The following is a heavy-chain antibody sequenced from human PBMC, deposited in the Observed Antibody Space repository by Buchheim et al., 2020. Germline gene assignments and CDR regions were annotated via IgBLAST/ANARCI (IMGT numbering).Heavy chain of an antibody. D-gene: IGHD4-11*01. V-gene: IGHV3-48*01. J-gene: IGHJ6*02. Sequence: EVQLVESGGGLVQPGGSLRLSCAASEFTVSSYTMNWVRQAPGKGLEWVSYISSSSSTIYYADSGKGRFTISRDHAKNSLYLQINSLRAEDTAVYYCARDRLEYYYYGMDVWGRGTT. CDR2: ISSSSSTI. CDR3: ARDRLEYYYYGMDV. CDR1: EFTVSSYT.